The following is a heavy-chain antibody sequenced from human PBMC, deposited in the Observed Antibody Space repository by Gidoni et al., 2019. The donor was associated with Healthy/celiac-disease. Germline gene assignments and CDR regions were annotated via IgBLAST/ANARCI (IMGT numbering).Heavy chain of an antibody. CDR3: AKDGSYSGSYSDFDY. CDR2: ISGSGGST. J-gene: IGHJ4*02. V-gene: IGHV3-23*01. Sequence: EVQLLESGGGLVQPGGSLRLSCAASGFTFSRYAMSWVRQAPGKGLEWVSAISGSGGSTYYAASVKGRFTISRDNAKNTLYLQMNSLRAEDTAVYYCAKDGSYSGSYSDFDYWVQGTLVTVSS. CDR1: GFTFSRYA. D-gene: IGHD1-26*01.